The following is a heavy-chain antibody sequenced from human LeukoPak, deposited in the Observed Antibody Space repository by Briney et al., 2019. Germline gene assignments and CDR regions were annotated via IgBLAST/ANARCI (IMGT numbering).Heavy chain of an antibody. CDR1: GGSISSYY. D-gene: IGHD6-19*01. CDR2: IYYSGST. V-gene: IGHV4-59*08. J-gene: IGHJ4*02. Sequence: SETLSLTCTVSGGSISSYYWSWIRQPPGKGLEWIGYIYYSGSTSYNPSVKSRLTISVDTSKNQFSLKVSSVTAADTAVYYCARRIAVAGGYFDHWGQGSLVTVSS. CDR3: ARRIAVAGGYFDH.